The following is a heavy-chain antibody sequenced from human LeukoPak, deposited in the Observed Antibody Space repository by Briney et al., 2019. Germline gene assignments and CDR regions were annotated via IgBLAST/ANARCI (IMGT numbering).Heavy chain of an antibody. Sequence: PSETLSLTCTVSGGSFSSYYWSWIRQPPGKGLEWIGHNYYGGSTNYNPCLKSRVTISVDTSKNQFSLKLRSVTAADTAVYYCARVGGGSSGWYPWGQGTLVTVSS. CDR1: GGSFSSYY. CDR2: NYYGGST. J-gene: IGHJ4*02. CDR3: ARVGGGSSGWYP. D-gene: IGHD6-19*01. V-gene: IGHV4-59*01.